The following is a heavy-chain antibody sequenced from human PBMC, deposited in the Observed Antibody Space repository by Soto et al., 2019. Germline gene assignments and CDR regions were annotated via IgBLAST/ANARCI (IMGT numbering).Heavy chain of an antibody. CDR2: IYYSGST. D-gene: IGHD1-26*01. V-gene: IGHV4-39*01. CDR3: ARRIVGALYYYYYMDV. CDR1: GGSISSSSYY. Sequence: SETLSLTCTVSGGSISSSSYYWGWIRQPPGKGLEWIGSIYYSGSTYYNPSLKSRVTISEDTSKNQFSLKLSSVTAADTAVYYCARRIVGALYYYYYMDVWGKGTTVTVSS. J-gene: IGHJ6*03.